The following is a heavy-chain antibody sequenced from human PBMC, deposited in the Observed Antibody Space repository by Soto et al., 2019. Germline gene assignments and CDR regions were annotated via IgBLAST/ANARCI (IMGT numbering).Heavy chain of an antibody. CDR3: VRTSLVVAAATREDY. D-gene: IGHD2-15*01. J-gene: IGHJ4*02. CDR2: INSDGSST. CDR1: GFTFSSYW. Sequence: EVQLVESGGGLVQPGGSLRLSCAASGFTFSSYWMHWVREAPGKGLVWVSRINSDGSSTSYADSVKGRFTISRDYAKSTLYLQMTSLRAEDTAVYYCVRTSLVVAAATREDYWGEGTLVTVSS. V-gene: IGHV3-74*01.